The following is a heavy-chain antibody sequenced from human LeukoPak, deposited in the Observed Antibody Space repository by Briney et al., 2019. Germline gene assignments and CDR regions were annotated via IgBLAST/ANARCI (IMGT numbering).Heavy chain of an antibody. D-gene: IGHD2/OR15-2a*01. CDR2: ISYHGSIQ. Sequence: PGRSLTLSCAASGFTFTSYPMHWVRQAPGKGLEWVAVISYHGSIQWYADSVKGRFTISRDDSKNTLFLRMNGLRAQDTAVYYCARDMLIGAPDYLDYWGQGTLVTVSS. J-gene: IGHJ4*02. V-gene: IGHV3-30*04. CDR3: ARDMLIGAPDYLDY. CDR1: GFTFTSYP.